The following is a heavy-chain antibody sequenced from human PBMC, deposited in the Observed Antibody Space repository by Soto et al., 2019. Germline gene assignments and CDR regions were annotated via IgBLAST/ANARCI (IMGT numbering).Heavy chain of an antibody. CDR1: GYTFTSYG. CDR3: ARVVWFGELLYHGNFDY. V-gene: IGHV1-18*01. CDR2: ISAYNGNT. J-gene: IGHJ4*02. Sequence: GASVKVSCKASGYTFTSYGISWVRQAPGQGLEWMGWISAYNGNTNYAQKLQGRVTMTTDTSTSTAYMELRSLRSDDTAAYYCARVVWFGELLYHGNFDYWGQGTLVTVSS. D-gene: IGHD3-10*01.